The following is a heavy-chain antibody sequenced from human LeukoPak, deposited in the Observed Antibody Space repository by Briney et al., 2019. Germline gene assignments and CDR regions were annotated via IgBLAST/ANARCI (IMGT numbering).Heavy chain of an antibody. J-gene: IGHJ4*02. Sequence: PSQTLSLTCTVSGGSISSGGYYWSWIRQHPGKGLEWIGYIYYSGSTYYNPSLKSRVTISVDTSKNQFSLKLSSVTAADTAVYYCARGRPEWLGMPFDYWGQGTLVTVSS. CDR1: GGSISSGGYY. V-gene: IGHV4-31*03. CDR2: IYYSGST. D-gene: IGHD3-3*01. CDR3: ARGRPEWLGMPFDY.